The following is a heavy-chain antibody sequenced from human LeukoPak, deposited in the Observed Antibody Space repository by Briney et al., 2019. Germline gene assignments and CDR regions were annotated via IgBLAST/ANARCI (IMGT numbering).Heavy chain of an antibody. CDR1: GYTFTSYG. V-gene: IGHV1-18*01. J-gene: IGHJ4*02. CDR2: ISAYNGNT. Sequence: ASVKVSCKASGYTFTSYGISWVRQAPGQGLEWMGWISAYNGNTNYAQKLQGRVTMTTDTSTSTAYMELRSLRSDDTAVYYCARDYGPTHYYGSGTLLSPDYWDQGTLVTVSS. CDR3: ARDYGPTHYYGSGTLLSPDY. D-gene: IGHD3-10*01.